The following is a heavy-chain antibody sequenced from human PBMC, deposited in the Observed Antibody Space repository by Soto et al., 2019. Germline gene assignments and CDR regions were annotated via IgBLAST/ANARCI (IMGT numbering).Heavy chain of an antibody. V-gene: IGHV3-21*01. CDR2: ISSSSSYI. CDR1: GFTFSSYS. CDR3: ARDRDKYYSSSSGAFDI. D-gene: IGHD6-6*01. Sequence: PGGSLRLSCAASGFTFSSYSMNWVRQAPGKGLEWVSSISSSSSYIYYADSVKGRFTISRDNAKNSLYLQMNSLRAEDTAVYYCARDRDKYYSSSSGAFDIWGQGTMVTVSS. J-gene: IGHJ3*02.